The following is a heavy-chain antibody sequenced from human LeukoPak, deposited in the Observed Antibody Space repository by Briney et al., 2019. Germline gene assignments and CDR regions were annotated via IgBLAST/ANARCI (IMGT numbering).Heavy chain of an antibody. V-gene: IGHV3-7*03. D-gene: IGHD6-13*01. CDR2: IKPDGSEK. J-gene: IGHJ6*01. CDR1: GFTFDDYG. CDR3: ARRQQRSYSGHYGMDV. Sequence: GGSLRLSCAASGFTFDDYGMSWVRQAPGKGLEWVGNIKPDGSEKYYMDSMKGRFTVSRDNAQNSLYLQVSSLRVEDTAVYYCARRQQRSYSGHYGMDVWGQGTTVIVSS.